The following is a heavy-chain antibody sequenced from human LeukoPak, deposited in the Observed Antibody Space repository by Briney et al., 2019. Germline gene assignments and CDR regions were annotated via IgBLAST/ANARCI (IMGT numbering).Heavy chain of an antibody. V-gene: IGHV1-2*02. Sequence: ASVKVSCKASGYTLTAYYMHWVRQAPGQRLEWMGWVNPNSGGTNYAQKFQDRVTMTRDTSISTAYMELHRLRSDDTAVYYCATVPLNGYSSGWYSFDYWGQGALVTVSS. CDR2: VNPNSGGT. D-gene: IGHD6-19*01. CDR1: GYTLTAYY. J-gene: IGHJ4*02. CDR3: ATVPLNGYSSGWYSFDY.